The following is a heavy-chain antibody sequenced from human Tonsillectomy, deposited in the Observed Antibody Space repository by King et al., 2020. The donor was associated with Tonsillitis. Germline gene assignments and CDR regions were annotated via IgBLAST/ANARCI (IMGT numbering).Heavy chain of an antibody. CDR2: INSDGSST. CDR1: GFTFSSYW. J-gene: IGHJ6*03. CDR3: ANMGSAAGYHSSASMDV. V-gene: IGHV3-74*01. Sequence: VQLVESGGGLVQPGGSLRLSCAASGFTFSSYWMHWVRQAPGKGLVWVSRINSDGSSTTYADCVKGRFTISRDNAKNTLYLQMNSLRADDTAVYYCANMGSAAGYHSSASMDVWGKGTTVTVSS. D-gene: IGHD3-9*01.